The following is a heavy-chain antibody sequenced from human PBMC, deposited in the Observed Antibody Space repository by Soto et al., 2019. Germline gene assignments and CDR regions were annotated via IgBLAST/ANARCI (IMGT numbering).Heavy chain of an antibody. V-gene: IGHV3-23*01. D-gene: IGHD2-2*01. CDR3: AKDRVNPVVAIYYYYYGMDV. Sequence: TVGSLRLSCAASGFTVSNNYMSWVRQAPGKGLEWVSAISGSGGSTYYADSVKGRFTISRDNSKNTLYLQMNSLRAEDTAVYYCAKDRVNPVVAIYYYYYGMDVWGQGTTVTVSS. CDR1: GFTVSNNY. J-gene: IGHJ6*02. CDR2: ISGSGGST.